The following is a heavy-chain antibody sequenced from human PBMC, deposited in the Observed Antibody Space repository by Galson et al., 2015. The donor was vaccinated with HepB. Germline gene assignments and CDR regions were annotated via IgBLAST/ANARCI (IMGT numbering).Heavy chain of an antibody. D-gene: IGHD6-19*01. Sequence: SLRLSCAASGFTFSSYAMHWVRQAPGKGLEWVAVISYDGSNKYYADSVKGRFTISRDNSKNTLYLQMNSLRAEDTAVYYCARVAGSGLTWRSRYYYYGMDVWGQGTTVTVSS. CDR2: ISYDGSNK. CDR1: GFTFSSYA. V-gene: IGHV3-30-3*01. J-gene: IGHJ6*02. CDR3: ARVAGSGLTWRSRYYYYGMDV.